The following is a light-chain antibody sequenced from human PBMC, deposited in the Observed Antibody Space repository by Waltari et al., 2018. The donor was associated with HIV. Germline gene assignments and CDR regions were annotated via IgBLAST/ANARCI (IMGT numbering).Light chain of an antibody. J-gene: IGKJ4*01. CDR2: GAS. CDR1: QSVSHNS. Sequence: FTKSPGTLPLSRGVSATLACRSRQSVSHNSLSWYQQKPGQAPRLLIVGASNRAAGIPDRFSGSGSGTDFTLTISRREPEDFAMYYCQQYGGSPLVTFGGVTKVEI. CDR3: QQYGGSPLVT. V-gene: IGKV3-20*01.